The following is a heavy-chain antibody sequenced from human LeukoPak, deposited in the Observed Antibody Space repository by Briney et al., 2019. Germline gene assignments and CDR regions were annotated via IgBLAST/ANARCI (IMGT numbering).Heavy chain of an antibody. V-gene: IGHV3-33*01. Sequence: QAGRSLRLSCAASGFTFITYGMHWVRQAPGKGLEWVALIWYDGSYKYYADSVKGRFTISRDNSKNTQYLQMNSLRAEDTAVYYCAREYYDSSDYPRQHYFDYWGQGTLVTVSS. CDR1: GFTFITYG. J-gene: IGHJ4*02. CDR3: AREYYDSSDYPRQHYFDY. D-gene: IGHD3-22*01. CDR2: IWYDGSYK.